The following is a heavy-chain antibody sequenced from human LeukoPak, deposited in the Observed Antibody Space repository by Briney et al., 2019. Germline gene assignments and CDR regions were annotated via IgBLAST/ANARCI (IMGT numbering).Heavy chain of an antibody. V-gene: IGHV1-69*02. CDR2: INPLFGIV. J-gene: IGHJ6*02. CDR1: GGTFSSHT. CDR3: ARIPSGDVDTAMVMYYHYGMDV. Sequence: ASVKVSRKASGGTFSSHTISWVRQAPEQGLEWMGRINPLFGIVNYAQKFQDRVTITADKSTSTAYMEVSSLRSEDTAVYYCARIPSGDVDTAMVMYYHYGMDVWGQGTTVTVSS. D-gene: IGHD5-18*01.